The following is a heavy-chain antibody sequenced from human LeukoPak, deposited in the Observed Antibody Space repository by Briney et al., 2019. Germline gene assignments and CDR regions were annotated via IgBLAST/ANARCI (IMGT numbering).Heavy chain of an antibody. V-gene: IGHV1-18*01. D-gene: IGHD2-15*01. Sequence: ASVKVSCKASGGTFSSYAISWVRQAPGQGLEWMGWISAYNGNTNYAQKLQGRVTMTTDTSTSTAYMELRSLRSDDTAVYYCARQAAGKSKYYYYYMDVWGKGTTVTVSS. CDR1: GGTFSSYA. CDR2: ISAYNGNT. CDR3: ARQAAGKSKYYYYYMDV. J-gene: IGHJ6*03.